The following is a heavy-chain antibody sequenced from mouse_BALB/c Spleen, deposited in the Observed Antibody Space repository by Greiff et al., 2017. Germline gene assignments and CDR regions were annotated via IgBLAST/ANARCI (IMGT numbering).Heavy chain of an antibody. J-gene: IGHJ4*01. Sequence: GSEPGLVKPSQSLSLTCPVTASSIPGDYAWNWIRQFPGNKLEWMGYISYSGSTSYNPSLKSRISITRDTSKNQFFLQLNSVTTEDTATYYCARGTTVVEGYAMDYWGQGTSVTVSS. CDR3: ARGTTVVEGYAMDY. CDR2: ISYSGST. D-gene: IGHD1-1*01. CDR1: ASSIPGDYA. V-gene: IGHV3-2*02.